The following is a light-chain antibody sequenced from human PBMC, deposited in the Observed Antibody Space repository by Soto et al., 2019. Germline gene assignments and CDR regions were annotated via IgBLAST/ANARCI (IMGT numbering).Light chain of an antibody. J-gene: IGLJ1*01. CDR1: RSDVGGYNY. CDR2: EVS. V-gene: IGLV2-14*01. CDR3: SSYTSTSTLVV. Sequence: QAVVTQPASVSGSPGQSITISCTGTRSDVGGYNYVSWYQQHPGKAPKLMIFEVSNRPSGVSNRFSGSKSGNTASLTISGLQAADEADYYCSSYTSTSTLVVFGTGTKLTVL.